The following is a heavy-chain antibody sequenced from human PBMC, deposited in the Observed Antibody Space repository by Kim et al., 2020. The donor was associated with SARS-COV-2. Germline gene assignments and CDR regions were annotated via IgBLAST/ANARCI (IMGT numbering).Heavy chain of an antibody. Sequence: GGSLRLSCVASGFTFRNYGMSWVRQAPGKGLEWVSGSSGVDGSASYADSVKGRFTISRDNSKNTIYLDMNGLRVEDTAVYYCTSLDSSGWNCTFDNWGQG. D-gene: IGHD6-19*01. CDR3: TSLDSSGWNCTFDN. V-gene: IGHV3-23*01. J-gene: IGHJ4*02. CDR1: GFTFRNYG. CDR2: SSGVDGSA.